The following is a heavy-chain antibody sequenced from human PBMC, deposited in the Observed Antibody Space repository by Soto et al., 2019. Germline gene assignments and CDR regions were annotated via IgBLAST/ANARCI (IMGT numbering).Heavy chain of an antibody. CDR2: ISGSGIST. CDR3: AKEPVGPDWYFDL. Sequence: DVQLLESGGGLVQPGGSLRLSCAASGFTFRSYAMSWVRQAPGKGLEWVSGISGSGISTHYADSVKGRFTVSRDNSRNPLYLQMNSLRAEDTAVYNCAKEPVGPDWYFDLWGRGTLVPVSS. J-gene: IGHJ2*01. V-gene: IGHV3-23*01. CDR1: GFTFRSYA.